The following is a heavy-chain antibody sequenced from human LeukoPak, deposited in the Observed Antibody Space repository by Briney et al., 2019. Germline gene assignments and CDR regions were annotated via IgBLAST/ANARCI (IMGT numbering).Heavy chain of an antibody. CDR2: IRSKIYGGTP. CDR3: TRDQTPYY. CDR1: GFTFSSYA. J-gene: IGHJ4*02. Sequence: GGSLRLSCAASGFTFSSYAMNWVRQAPGKGLEWVGFIRSKIYGGTPEYAASVKGRFTISRDDSKGIAYLQMNSLKTEDTAVYYCTRDQTPYYWGQGTLVTVSS. V-gene: IGHV3-49*04.